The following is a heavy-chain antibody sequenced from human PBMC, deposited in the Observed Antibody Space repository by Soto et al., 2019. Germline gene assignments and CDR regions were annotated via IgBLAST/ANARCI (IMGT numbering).Heavy chain of an antibody. V-gene: IGHV1-18*01. CDR3: ARGATPIDY. CDR1: GYTFTNFG. CDR2: IRAYNSNT. Sequence: QVQLVQSGAEVKKPGASVKVSCKASGYTFTNFGISWVRQAPGQGLEWMGWIRAYNSNTNYPQNFQGRATMTTDTSTSTAYMELRSLRSDDTAVYYFARGATPIDYWGQGTLVTVSS. D-gene: IGHD2-15*01. J-gene: IGHJ4*02.